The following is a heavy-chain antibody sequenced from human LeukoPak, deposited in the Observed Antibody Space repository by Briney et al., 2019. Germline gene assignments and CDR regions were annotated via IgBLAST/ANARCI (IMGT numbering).Heavy chain of an antibody. CDR3: AIEPHYYGSGSPRAFDI. D-gene: IGHD3-10*01. CDR2: INHSGST. V-gene: IGHV4-34*01. J-gene: IGHJ3*02. Sequence: SETLSLTCAVYGGSFSGYYWSWIRQPPGKGLGWIGEINHSGSTNYNPSLKSRVTISVDTSKNQFSLKLSSVTAADTAVYYCAIEPHYYGSGSPRAFDIWGQGTMVTVSS. CDR1: GGSFSGYY.